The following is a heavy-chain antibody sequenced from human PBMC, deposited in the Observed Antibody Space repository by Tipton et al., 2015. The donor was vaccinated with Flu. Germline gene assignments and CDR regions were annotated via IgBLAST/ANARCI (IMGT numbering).Heavy chain of an antibody. J-gene: IGHJ6*02. CDR3: ARDRVVGAAAGYYYSYYGMDV. CDR1: GFTFSSYA. V-gene: IGHV3-23*01. D-gene: IGHD1-26*01. CDR2: ISGSGGST. Sequence: GSLRLSCVGSGFTFSSYAMTWVRQVPGKGLEWVSVISGSGGSTYYADSVKGRFTISRDNSKSTLYPQMNSLRVEDTAVYYCARDRVVGAAAGYYYSYYGMDVWGQGTTVTVSS.